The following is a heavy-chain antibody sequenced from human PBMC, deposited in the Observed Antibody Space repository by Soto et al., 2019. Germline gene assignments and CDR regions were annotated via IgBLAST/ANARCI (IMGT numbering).Heavy chain of an antibody. D-gene: IGHD3-22*01. CDR2: IYSGGDT. CDR1: GFAFGDYA. CDR3: SRSTMIGLLSH. V-gene: IGHV3-66*01. Sequence: PGGSLRLSCTASGFAFGDYAVSWFRQAPGKGLEWVSVIYSGGDTYYVDSVKGRFTISRDNSKNTLYLQMNTLRAEDTAMYYCSRSTMIGLLSHWGQGTLVTVS. J-gene: IGHJ4*02.